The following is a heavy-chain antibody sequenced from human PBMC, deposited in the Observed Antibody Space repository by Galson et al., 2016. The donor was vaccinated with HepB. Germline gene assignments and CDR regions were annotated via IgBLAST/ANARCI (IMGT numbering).Heavy chain of an antibody. D-gene: IGHD3-10*01. J-gene: IGHJ6*02. Sequence: CKAFGGTFSNYGISWVRQAPGQGLEWMGGITPIFGTSNYAQKFQGRVTITADKSTSTAYMELNRLRSEDSAVYYCAREIPNFGSGSYQGIYYYYYGMDVWGQGTTVTVSS. CDR2: ITPIFGTS. CDR1: GGTFSNYG. V-gene: IGHV1-69*06. CDR3: AREIPNFGSGSYQGIYYYYYGMDV.